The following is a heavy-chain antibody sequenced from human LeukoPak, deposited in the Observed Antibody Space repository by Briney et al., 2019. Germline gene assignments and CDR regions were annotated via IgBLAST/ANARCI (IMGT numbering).Heavy chain of an antibody. CDR2: IIPILGIA. Sequence: SVKVSCKASGGTFSSYAISWVRQAPGQGLEWMGRIIPILGIANYAQKFRGRVTITADKSTSTAYMELSSLRSEDTAVYYCARSYGFNYFDYWGQGTLVTVSS. CDR3: ARSYGFNYFDY. J-gene: IGHJ4*02. CDR1: GGTFSSYA. V-gene: IGHV1-69*04. D-gene: IGHD5-18*01.